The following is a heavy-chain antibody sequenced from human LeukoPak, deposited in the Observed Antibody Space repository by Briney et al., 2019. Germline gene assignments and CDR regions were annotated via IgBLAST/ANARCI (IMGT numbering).Heavy chain of an antibody. J-gene: IGHJ5*02. CDR3: ARDLHYYYTTENAS. CDR2: ISHDGSNK. Sequence: GGSLRLSCAASGFIFSSYPMHWVRQAPGLGLQWVAVISHDGSNKFYEDSVKGRFTISRDNAKNSLYLQMNSLTADDTAVYYCARDLHYYYTTENASWGQGTLVTVSS. D-gene: IGHD3-22*01. CDR1: GFIFSSYP. V-gene: IGHV3-30*07.